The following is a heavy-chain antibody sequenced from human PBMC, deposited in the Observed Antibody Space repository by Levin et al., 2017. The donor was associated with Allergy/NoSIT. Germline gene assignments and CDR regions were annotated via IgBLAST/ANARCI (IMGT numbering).Heavy chain of an antibody. CDR2: IYYSGTT. CDR1: GGSISSSIYY. V-gene: IGHV4-39*07. CDR3: ARVVHCSGGSCYYDGNSGPFDY. D-gene: IGHD2-15*01. Sequence: MSSETLSLTCTVSGGSISSSIYYWGWIRQPPGKGLEWIGSIYYSGTTYYNPSLKRRVNISLDTSKSQLSLKLTSVTAADTAVYYCARVVHCSGGSCYYDGNSGPFDYWGQGTLVTVSS. J-gene: IGHJ4*02.